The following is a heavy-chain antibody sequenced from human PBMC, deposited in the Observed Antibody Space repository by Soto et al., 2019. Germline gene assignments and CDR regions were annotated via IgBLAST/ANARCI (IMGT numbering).Heavy chain of an antibody. D-gene: IGHD2-21*02. J-gene: IGHJ6*02. V-gene: IGHV3-23*01. CDR1: GFTFSSYA. Sequence: GSLRLSCAASGFTFSSYAMSWVRQAPGKGLEWVSAISGSGGSTYYADSVKGRFTISRDNSKNTLYLQMNSLRAEDTAVYYCAKDSYCGGDCYPIYYYYRLDVWGQGTTVTVSS. CDR3: AKDSYCGGDCYPIYYYYRLDV. CDR2: ISGSGGST.